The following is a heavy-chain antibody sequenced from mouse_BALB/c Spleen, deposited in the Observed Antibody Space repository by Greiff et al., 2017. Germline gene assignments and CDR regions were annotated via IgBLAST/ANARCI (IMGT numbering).Heavy chain of an antibody. CDR2: IDPANGNT. V-gene: IGHV14-3*02. CDR3: ARAAGNYNYFDY. J-gene: IGHJ2*01. CDR1: GFNIKDTY. D-gene: IGHD2-1*01. Sequence: EVQLQESGAELVKPGASVKLSCTASGFNIKDTYMHWVKQRPEQGLEWIGRIDPANGNTKYDPKFQGKATITADTSSNTAYLQLSSLTSEDTAVYYCARAAGNYNYFDYWGQGTTLTVSS.